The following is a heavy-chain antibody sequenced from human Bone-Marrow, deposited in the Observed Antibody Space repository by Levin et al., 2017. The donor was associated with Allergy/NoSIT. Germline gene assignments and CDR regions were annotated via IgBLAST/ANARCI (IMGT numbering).Heavy chain of an antibody. CDR1: GGSFRNLA. Sequence: SVKVSCKASGGSFRNLAISWVRQAPGQGLHWMGGFINALDAANYAQDFQDRVTITADEATTTAYLELTRLTSDDTAIYYCVCGEAPAEDPYYSYGVDVWGQGTKVTVSS. CDR2: FINALDAA. J-gene: IGHJ6*02. CDR3: VCGEAPAEDPYYSYGVDV. D-gene: IGHD2-21*01. V-gene: IGHV1-69*13.